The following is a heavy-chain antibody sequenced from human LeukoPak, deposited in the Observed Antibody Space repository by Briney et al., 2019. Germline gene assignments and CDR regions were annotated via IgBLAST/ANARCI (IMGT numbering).Heavy chain of an antibody. Sequence: SVKVSCKASGGTFSSYAISWVRQAPGQGLEWMGGIIPIFGTANYAQKFQGRVTITTDESTSTAYMELSSLRSEDTAVYYCASEVRYCSGSSCLFDPWGQGTLVTVSS. D-gene: IGHD2-15*01. CDR3: ASEVRYCSGSSCLFDP. CDR2: IIPIFGTA. V-gene: IGHV1-69*05. J-gene: IGHJ5*02. CDR1: GGTFSSYA.